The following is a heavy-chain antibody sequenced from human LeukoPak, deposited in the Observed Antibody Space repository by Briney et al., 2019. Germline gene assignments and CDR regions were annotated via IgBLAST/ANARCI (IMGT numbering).Heavy chain of an antibody. CDR3: ARSQLKYSSGWMLNWFDP. CDR1: GGSISSGDYY. D-gene: IGHD6-19*01. CDR2: IYYSGST. J-gene: IGHJ5*02. Sequence: SETLSLTCTVSGGSISSGDYYWSWIRQPPGKGLEWIGYIYYSGSTYYNPSLKSRVTISVDTSKNQFSLKLSSVTAADTAVYYCARSQLKYSSGWMLNWFDPWGQGALVTVSS. V-gene: IGHV4-30-4*08.